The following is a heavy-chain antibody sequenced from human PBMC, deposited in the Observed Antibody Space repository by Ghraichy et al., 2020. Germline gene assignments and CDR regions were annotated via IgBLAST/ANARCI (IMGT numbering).Heavy chain of an antibody. Sequence: GGSLRLSCAASGITFSEYWMHWVRQAPGKGLVWVSRITNDGAMTNYADSVKGRFTISRDNAKNTLYLQMNSLRAEDTAVYYCAKDAQLASRLGLHHNAVDVWGQGTTVTVSS. CDR2: ITNDGAMT. J-gene: IGHJ6*02. V-gene: IGHV3-74*01. D-gene: IGHD1-1*01. CDR3: AKDAQLASRLGLHHNAVDV. CDR1: GITFSEYW.